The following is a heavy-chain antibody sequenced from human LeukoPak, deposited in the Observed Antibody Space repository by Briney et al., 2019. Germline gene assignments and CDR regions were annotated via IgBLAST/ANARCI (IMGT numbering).Heavy chain of an antibody. CDR1: GGSISSYY. CDR3: ARGPRTRPIAARPFDY. CDR2: IYTSGGT. Sequence: PSETLSLTCTVSGGSISSYYWSWIRHPAGKGLEWMGRIYTSGGTNYNPSLKSRVTISVDTSKNQFSLKLSSVTAADTAVYYCARGPRTRPIAARPFDYWGQGTLVTVSS. J-gene: IGHJ4*02. D-gene: IGHD6-6*01. V-gene: IGHV4-4*07.